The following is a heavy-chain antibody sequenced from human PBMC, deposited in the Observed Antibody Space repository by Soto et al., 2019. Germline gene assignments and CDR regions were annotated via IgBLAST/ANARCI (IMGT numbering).Heavy chain of an antibody. CDR1: GGSINTYY. D-gene: IGHD3-22*01. V-gene: IGHV4-4*07. CDR2: IYSGGST. J-gene: IGHJ4*02. CDR3: ANYPYYYDRSGYPY. Sequence: SETLSLTCTVSGGSINTYYWSWIRQPAGKGLEWIGRIYSGGSTNYNPSLKSRVTMSVDTSKNQVSLKLTSVAAADTAVYYCANYPYYYDRSGYPYWGQGTLVPVSS.